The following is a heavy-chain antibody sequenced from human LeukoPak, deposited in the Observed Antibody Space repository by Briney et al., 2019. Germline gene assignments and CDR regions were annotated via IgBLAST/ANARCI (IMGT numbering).Heavy chain of an antibody. CDR2: IYSDNT. Sequence: QAGGSLRLSCAASGFTFSRHGIHWVRQAPGKGLEWVSFIYSDNTHYSDSVKGRFTISRDNSKNTLYLQMNSLRAEDTAVYYCARRAGAYSHPYDYWGQGTLVTVSS. J-gene: IGHJ4*02. D-gene: IGHD4/OR15-4a*01. V-gene: IGHV3-53*01. CDR1: GFTFSRHG. CDR3: ARRAGAYSHPYDY.